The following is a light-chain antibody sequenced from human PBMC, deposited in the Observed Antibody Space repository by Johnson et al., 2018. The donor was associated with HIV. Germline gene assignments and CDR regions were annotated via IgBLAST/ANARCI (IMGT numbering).Light chain of an antibody. CDR3: ATWDSSLSVYV. Sequence: QSVLTQPPSVSAAPGQKVTISCSGSSSKIGNKYVSWYQQLPVTAPKVLIYDNSKRPSGIPDRFSGSKSGTSATLVITGLQTGDEADYHCATWDSSLSVYVFGTGTKVTVL. J-gene: IGLJ1*01. V-gene: IGLV1-51*01. CDR1: SSKIGNKY. CDR2: DNS.